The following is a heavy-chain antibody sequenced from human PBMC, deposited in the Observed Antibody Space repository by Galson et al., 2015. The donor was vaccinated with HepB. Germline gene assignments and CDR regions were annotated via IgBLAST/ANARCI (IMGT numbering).Heavy chain of an antibody. Sequence: RLSCAASGFTFSSYAMHWVRQAPGKGLEWVAVISYDGSNKYYADSVKGRFTISRDNSKNTLYLQMNSLRAEDTAVYYCARDWRAARYGMDVWGQGTTVTVSS. CDR3: ARDWRAARYGMDV. CDR2: ISYDGSNK. V-gene: IGHV3-30-3*01. J-gene: IGHJ6*02. CDR1: GFTFSSYA. D-gene: IGHD6-13*01.